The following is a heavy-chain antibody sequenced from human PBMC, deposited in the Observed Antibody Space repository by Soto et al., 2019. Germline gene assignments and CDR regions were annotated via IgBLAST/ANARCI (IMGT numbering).Heavy chain of an antibody. CDR1: GFTFDDYA. CDR2: ISWNSGSI. J-gene: IGHJ4*02. D-gene: IGHD6-6*01. CDR3: AKDMSSSSPLALDY. V-gene: IGHV3-9*01. Sequence: EVQLVESGGGLVQPGRSLRLSCAASGFTFDDYAMHWVRQAPGKGLEWVSGISWNSGSIGYADSVKGRFTISRDNAKNSLYLQMNSLRAEDTALYYCAKDMSSSSPLALDYRGQGTLVTVSS.